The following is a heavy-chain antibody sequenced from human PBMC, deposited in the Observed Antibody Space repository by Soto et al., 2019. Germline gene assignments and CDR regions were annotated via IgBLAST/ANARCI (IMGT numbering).Heavy chain of an antibody. J-gene: IGHJ4*02. Sequence: PGGSLRLSCAASGFTFSSYAMSWVRQAPGKGLEWVSAISGSGGSTYYADSVKGRFTISRDNSKNTLYLQMNSLRAEDTAVYYCAKDHGYSYGSHLDYWGQGTLVTVSS. CDR2: ISGSGGST. D-gene: IGHD5-18*01. CDR1: GFTFSSYA. V-gene: IGHV3-23*01. CDR3: AKDHGYSYGSHLDY.